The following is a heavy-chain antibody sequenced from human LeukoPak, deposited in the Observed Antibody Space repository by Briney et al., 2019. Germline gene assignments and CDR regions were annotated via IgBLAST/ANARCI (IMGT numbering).Heavy chain of an antibody. J-gene: IGHJ3*02. Sequence: ASVKISCKVSGYTFTDYYMHWVQRAPGKGLEWMGLVDPEDGETIYAEKFQGRVTITADTSTDTAYMELGSLRSEDTAVYYCAQLELGRAPNAFDIWGQGTMVTVSS. D-gene: IGHD1-26*01. CDR2: VDPEDGET. V-gene: IGHV1-69-2*01. CDR3: AQLELGRAPNAFDI. CDR1: GYTFTDYY.